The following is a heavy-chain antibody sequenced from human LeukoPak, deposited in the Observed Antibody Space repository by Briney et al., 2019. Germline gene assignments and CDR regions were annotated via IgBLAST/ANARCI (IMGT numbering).Heavy chain of an antibody. J-gene: IGHJ4*02. D-gene: IGHD3-22*01. CDR2: IYYSGST. Sequence: SETLSLTCTVSGGSISSYYWSWVRQPPGKGLEWIGYIYYSGSTSYNPSLKSRVTISVDTSKNQFSLKLSSVTAADTAVYYCARVNYYDSSGYLRALDYWGQGTLVTVSS. CDR3: ARVNYYDSSGYLRALDY. CDR1: GGSISSYY. V-gene: IGHV4-59*12.